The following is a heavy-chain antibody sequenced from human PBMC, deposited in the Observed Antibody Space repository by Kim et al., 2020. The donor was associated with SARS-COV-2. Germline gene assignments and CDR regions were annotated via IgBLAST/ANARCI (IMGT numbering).Heavy chain of an antibody. J-gene: IGHJ4*01. CDR3: AKTLLPMTLFGVAPEY. Sequence: GGSLRLSCAASGFTFSNYAMSWVRQAPGKGLEWVSAISGSAHTTYYADSVKGRFTISRDNSKNTLSLRMNSLRAEDTAVYYCAKTLLPMTLFGVAPEYWGQGTLVAVSS. V-gene: IGHV3-23*01. CDR1: GFTFSNYA. CDR2: ISGSAHTT. D-gene: IGHD3-3*01.